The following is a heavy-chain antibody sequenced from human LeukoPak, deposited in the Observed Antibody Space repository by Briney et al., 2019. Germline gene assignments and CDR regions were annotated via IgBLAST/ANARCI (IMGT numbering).Heavy chain of an antibody. D-gene: IGHD6-13*01. V-gene: IGHV3-7*01. Sequence: TGGSLRLSCAASGFTFSSYWMSWVRQAPGKGLEWVANIKQDGSEKYYVDSVKGRFTISRDNAKNSLYLQMNSLRDDDTAGYYFARGAIAAAPYDYWGQGTLVTVSS. CDR1: GFTFSSYW. CDR3: ARGAIAAAPYDY. J-gene: IGHJ4*02. CDR2: IKQDGSEK.